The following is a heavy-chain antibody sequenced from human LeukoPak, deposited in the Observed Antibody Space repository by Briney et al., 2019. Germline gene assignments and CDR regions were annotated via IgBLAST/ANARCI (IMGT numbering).Heavy chain of an antibody. D-gene: IGHD6-19*01. CDR1: GFTFSSYA. Sequence: GGSLRLSCAASGFTFSSYAMSWVRQAPGKGLEWVSAISGSGGSTYYADSVKGRFTISRDNSKNTLYLQMNSLRAEDTAVYYCAKDGSKAGYSSGWYSDYWGQGTLVTVSS. J-gene: IGHJ4*02. V-gene: IGHV3-23*01. CDR2: ISGSGGST. CDR3: AKDGSKAGYSSGWYSDY.